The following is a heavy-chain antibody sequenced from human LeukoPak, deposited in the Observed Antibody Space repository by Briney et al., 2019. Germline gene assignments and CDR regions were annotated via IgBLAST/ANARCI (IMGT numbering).Heavy chain of an antibody. V-gene: IGHV3-74*01. CDR2: INSDGSST. CDR3: ARGGDILTGYLFRF. CDR1: GFTFSSYW. D-gene: IGHD3-9*01. J-gene: IGHJ4*02. Sequence: GGSLRLSCAASGFTFSSYWMHWVRQAPGKGLVWVSRINSDGSSTSYADSGKGRFTISRDNAKNTLYLQMNSLRAEDTAVYYCARGGDILTGYLFRFWGQGTLVTVSS.